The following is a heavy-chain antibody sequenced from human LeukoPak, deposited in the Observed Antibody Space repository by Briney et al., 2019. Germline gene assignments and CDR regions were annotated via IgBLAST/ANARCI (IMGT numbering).Heavy chain of an antibody. J-gene: IGHJ4*02. CDR1: GFTFSSYA. Sequence: GGSLRLSCAASGFTFSSYAMSWVRQAPGKGLEWVSAISGSGGSIYYADSVKGRFTISRDNAKNSLYLQMNTLRAEDTAVYYCARTAVAGNEFFDYWGQGTLVTVSS. CDR3: ARTAVAGNEFFDY. CDR2: ISGSGGSI. D-gene: IGHD6-19*01. V-gene: IGHV3-23*01.